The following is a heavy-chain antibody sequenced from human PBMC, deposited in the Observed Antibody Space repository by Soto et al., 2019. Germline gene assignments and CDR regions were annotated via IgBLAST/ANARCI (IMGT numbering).Heavy chain of an antibody. V-gene: IGHV3-23*01. CDR2: ISGSSGST. CDR3: SKERARGWFDP. J-gene: IGHJ5*02. Sequence: EVQLLESGGGLVQPGGSLRLSCAASGFTFSSYAMSWVRQAPGKGLEWVSAISGSSGSTYYADSVKGWFTISRDNSKNTLYLQMNSLRAEDTAVSYCSKERARGWFDPWGQGTLVTVSS. CDR1: GFTFSSYA.